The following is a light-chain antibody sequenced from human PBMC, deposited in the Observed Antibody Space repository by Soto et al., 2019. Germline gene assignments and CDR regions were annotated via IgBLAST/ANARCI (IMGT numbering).Light chain of an antibody. CDR3: QQYGSSVT. Sequence: EIVLTQSPGTLSLSPGERATLSCRASQSVSNNYLAWYQQKPGQAPRLLIYGASNMATGIPDRFSGSGTGTYFTLTISRLEPEDFAVYYCQQYGSSVTFGQGTKVDIK. J-gene: IGKJ1*01. V-gene: IGKV3-20*01. CDR1: QSVSNNY. CDR2: GAS.